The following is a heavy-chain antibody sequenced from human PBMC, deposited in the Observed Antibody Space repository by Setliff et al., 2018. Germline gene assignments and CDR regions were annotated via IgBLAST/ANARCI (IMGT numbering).Heavy chain of an antibody. CDR3: AASRAYTGAVEEWFLPKTFDF. CDR1: GDSISNYY. Sequence: ASETLSLTCTVSGDSISNYYWNWIRQPAGKGLEWIGRIYVTESTKYNPSLKSRVTLSIDTSKNQFSLKLSPVAAADAALYYCAASRAYTGAVEEWFLPKTFDFWGQGSPVTVSS. V-gene: IGHV4-4*07. CDR2: IYVTEST. D-gene: IGHD3-10*01. J-gene: IGHJ4*02.